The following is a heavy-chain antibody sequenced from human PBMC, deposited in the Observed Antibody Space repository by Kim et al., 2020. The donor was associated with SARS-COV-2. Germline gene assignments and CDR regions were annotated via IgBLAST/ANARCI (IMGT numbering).Heavy chain of an antibody. CDR2: ISGTGDSI. V-gene: IGHV3-23*01. Sequence: GGSLRLSCVASGYTFSSYAMGWVRQTPGKGLEWVSAISGTGDSIYYADSVKGRFTISRDSSMNTLYLQMSSLRAEDTAVYYCAKVLTTYWFFDLWGRGTLVTVSS. D-gene: IGHD2-2*01. CDR3: AKVLTTYWFFDL. J-gene: IGHJ2*01. CDR1: GYTFSSYA.